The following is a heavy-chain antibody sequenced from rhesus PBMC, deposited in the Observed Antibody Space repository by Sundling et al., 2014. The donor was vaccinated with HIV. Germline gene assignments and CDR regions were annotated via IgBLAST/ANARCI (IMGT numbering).Heavy chain of an antibody. D-gene: IGHD2-15*01. J-gene: IGHJ4*01. CDR3: ARKRLTFWSFIDY. Sequence: QVQLQESGPGLVKPSGTLSLTCTVSGYSISTGYYWGWIRQSPGKGLEWIGRIYGGGGSTDYTPSLRSRVTISKDTSKNQFSLKLSSVTAADTAMYFCARKRLTFWSFIDYWGQGVLVTVSS. V-gene: IGHV4-99*01. CDR2: IYGGGGST. CDR1: GYSISTGYY.